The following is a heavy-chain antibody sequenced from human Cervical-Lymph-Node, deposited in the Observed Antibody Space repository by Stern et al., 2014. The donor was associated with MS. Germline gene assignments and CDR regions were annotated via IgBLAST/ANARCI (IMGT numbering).Heavy chain of an antibody. CDR2: INPKSGGT. J-gene: IGHJ5*02. V-gene: IGHV1-2*02. D-gene: IGHD6-6*01. Sequence: QLVQSGAEVEKPGASVKVSCKASGYTFTDYYLHWVRQAPGQGLEWMGRINPKSGGTTYAQSFQGRVTLTRDTSITPAYLEFSRLTSDDTAVNYCTRALRIADRPSPGGHWFDPWGQGTLVIVSS. CDR1: GYTFTDYY. CDR3: TRALRIADRPSPGGHWFDP.